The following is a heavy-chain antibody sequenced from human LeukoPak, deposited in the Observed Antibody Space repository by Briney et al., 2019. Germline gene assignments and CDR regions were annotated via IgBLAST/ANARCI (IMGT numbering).Heavy chain of an antibody. Sequence: DGSAKFYVDSVKGRFTISRDNAKSSLYLQVNSLRVEDTAVYYCADVDAGAWGQGTLVTVSS. CDR3: ADVDAGA. V-gene: IGHV3-7*01. CDR2: DGSAK. J-gene: IGHJ5*02. D-gene: IGHD2-15*01.